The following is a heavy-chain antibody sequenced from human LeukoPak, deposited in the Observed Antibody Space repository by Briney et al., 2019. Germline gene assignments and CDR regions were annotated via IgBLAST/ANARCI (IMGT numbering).Heavy chain of an antibody. CDR3: AKGDKSSGWEY. CDR2: IGRRGAET. Sequence: XXXGKXXXWVSTIGRRGAETYYADSVKGRFTISRDNSNNTLHLHINDLRAEDTAVHYCAKGDKSSGWEYWGQGTPVTVSS. J-gene: IGHJ4*02. V-gene: IGHV3-23*01. D-gene: IGHD6-25*01.